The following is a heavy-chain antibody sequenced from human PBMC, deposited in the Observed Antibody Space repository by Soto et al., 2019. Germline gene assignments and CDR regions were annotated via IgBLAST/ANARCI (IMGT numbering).Heavy chain of an antibody. CDR3: TRIISAAQDY. CDR1: GFVFKDSS. V-gene: IGHV3-73*01. CDR2: IRDRAFSYAT. J-gene: IGHJ4*02. D-gene: IGHD3-10*01. Sequence: EVLLVESGGGLVQPGGSLKLSCAASGFVFKDSSIHWVRQASGKGLEWVGRIRDRAFSYATAYAASVKGRFTISRDDSTNTAYLQINSLKTKDTAIYYCTRIISAAQDYWGQGALVTVSS.